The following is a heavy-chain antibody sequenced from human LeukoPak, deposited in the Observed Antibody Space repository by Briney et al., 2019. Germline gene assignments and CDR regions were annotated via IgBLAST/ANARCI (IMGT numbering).Heavy chain of an antibody. V-gene: IGHV3-23*01. Sequence: PGGSLRLSCAASGFTFSSHAMSWVRQAPGKGLEWVSYISGSGGSTYYADSVKGRFTISRDNYKNMVYLQMNSLRAEDTAVYYCAKVMRTGWYPLEWGQGTLVTVSS. CDR2: ISGSGGST. D-gene: IGHD6-19*01. CDR3: AKVMRTGWYPLE. CDR1: GFTFSSHA. J-gene: IGHJ4*02.